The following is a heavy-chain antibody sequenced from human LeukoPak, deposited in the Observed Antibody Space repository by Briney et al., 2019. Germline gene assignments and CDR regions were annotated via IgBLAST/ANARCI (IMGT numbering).Heavy chain of an antibody. V-gene: IGHV1-69*13. Sequence: SVKVSCKASGGTFSSYAISWVRQAPGQGLEWMGGIIPIFGTANYAQKFQGRVTITADESTSTAYMELSSLRSEDTAVYYCARERAHYYDSSGYLYYFDYWGQGTLVTVSS. J-gene: IGHJ4*02. CDR3: ARERAHYYDSSGYLYYFDY. CDR1: GGTFSSYA. D-gene: IGHD3-22*01. CDR2: IIPIFGTA.